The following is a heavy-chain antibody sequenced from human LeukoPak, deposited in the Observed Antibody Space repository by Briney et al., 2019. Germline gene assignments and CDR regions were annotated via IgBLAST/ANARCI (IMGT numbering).Heavy chain of an antibody. CDR3: AVGASKDY. CDR1: GFTFSSYA. V-gene: IGHV3-30*04. D-gene: IGHD1-26*01. Sequence: AGGSLRLSCAASGFTFSSYAMHWVRQAPGKGLEWVAVISYDGSNKYYADSVKGRFTISRDNSKNTLYLQMNSLRAEDTAVYYCAVGASKDYWGQGTLVTVSS. CDR2: ISYDGSNK. J-gene: IGHJ4*02.